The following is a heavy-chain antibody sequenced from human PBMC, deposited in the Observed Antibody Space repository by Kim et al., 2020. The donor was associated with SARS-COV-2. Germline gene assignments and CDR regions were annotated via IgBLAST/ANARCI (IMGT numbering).Heavy chain of an antibody. V-gene: IGHV4-39*01. CDR3: ASQNSFITMVRYYYYYYGMDV. CDR2: IYYSGST. CDR1: GGSISSSSYY. D-gene: IGHD3-10*01. Sequence: SETLSLTCTVSGGSISSSSYYWGWIRQPPGKGLEWIGSIYYSGSTYYNPSLKSRVTISVDTSKNQFSLKLSSVTAADTAVYYCASQNSFITMVRYYYYYYGMDVWGQGTTVTVSS. J-gene: IGHJ6*02.